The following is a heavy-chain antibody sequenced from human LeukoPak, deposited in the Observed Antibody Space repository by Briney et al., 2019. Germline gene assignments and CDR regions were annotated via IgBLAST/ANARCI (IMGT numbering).Heavy chain of an antibody. J-gene: IGHJ4*02. V-gene: IGHV1-24*01. Sequence: EASVKVSCKVSGYTLTELSMHWVRQAPGKGLEWMGGFDPEDGETIYAQKFQGRVTMTEETSTDTAYMELSSLRSEDTAVYYCATGLDYWGQGTLVTVSS. CDR3: ATGLDY. D-gene: IGHD2-21*01. CDR1: GYTLTELS. CDR2: FDPEDGET.